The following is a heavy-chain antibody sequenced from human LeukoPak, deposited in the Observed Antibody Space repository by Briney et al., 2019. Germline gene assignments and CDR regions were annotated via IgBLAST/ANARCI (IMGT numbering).Heavy chain of an antibody. CDR1: GFTVSSTY. D-gene: IGHD2-2*02. V-gene: IGHV3-66*04. CDR3: AKPDCSSTSCYTLDS. Sequence: GGSLRLSCAASGFTVSSTYMSWVRQAPGKGLEWVSLIYSGGDTYYADSVKGRFTISRDNSKNTLYLQMNSLRAEDTAVYYCAKPDCSSTSCYTLDSWGQGTLVTVSS. CDR2: IYSGGDT. J-gene: IGHJ4*02.